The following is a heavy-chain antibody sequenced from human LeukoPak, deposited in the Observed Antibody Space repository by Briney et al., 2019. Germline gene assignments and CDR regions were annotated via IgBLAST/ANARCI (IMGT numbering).Heavy chain of an antibody. CDR2: INHSGST. CDR1: GGSFSGYY. V-gene: IGHV4-34*01. Sequence: SETLSLTCAVYGGSFSGYYWSWIRQPPGKGLEWIGEINHSGSTNYNPSLKSRVTILVDTSKNQFSLKLSSVTAADTAVYYCAGSYYDILTGPNNWFDPWGQGTLVTVSS. CDR3: AGSYYDILTGPNNWFDP. D-gene: IGHD3-9*01. J-gene: IGHJ5*02.